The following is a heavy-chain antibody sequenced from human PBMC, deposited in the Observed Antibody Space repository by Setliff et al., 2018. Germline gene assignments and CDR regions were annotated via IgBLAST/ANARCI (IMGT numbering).Heavy chain of an antibody. CDR1: GQSFSDYY. J-gene: IGHJ6*02. CDR3: ARDRQYCSSPTCYSSYFYYYGMDV. D-gene: IGHD2-2*02. V-gene: IGHV4-34*01. CDR2: IYHSGST. Sequence: PSETLSLTCAIYGQSFSDYYWSWVRQHPGKGLEWIGEIYHSGSTNYNPSLKSRVTISVDTSKNQFSLKLSSVTAADTAVYYCARDRQYCSSPTCYSSYFYYYGMDVWGQGTTVTVSS.